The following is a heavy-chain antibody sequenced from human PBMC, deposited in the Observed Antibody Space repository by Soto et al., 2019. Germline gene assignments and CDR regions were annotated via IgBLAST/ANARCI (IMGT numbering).Heavy chain of an antibody. Sequence: ASVKVSCKASGYAFISYGINWVRQAPGQGLEWMGWINLYNGDTDYAQKLQGRVTMTTDTSTSTAYMELMSLRSDDTAVYYCARAGQLVPRYYYYGVDVWGQGTTVTVSS. CDR3: ARAGQLVPRYYYYGVDV. D-gene: IGHD6-6*01. CDR2: INLYNGDT. V-gene: IGHV1-18*01. J-gene: IGHJ6*02. CDR1: GYAFISYG.